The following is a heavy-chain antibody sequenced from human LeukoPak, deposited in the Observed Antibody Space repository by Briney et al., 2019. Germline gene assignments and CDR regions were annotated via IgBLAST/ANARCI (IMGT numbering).Heavy chain of an antibody. V-gene: IGHV4-39*01. D-gene: IGHD6-19*01. CDR3: ARQKQWLDLYYFDY. J-gene: IGHJ4*02. CDR2: IYYSGST. Sequence: PSETLSLXCTASGGSISSSSYYWGWIRQPPGKGLEWIGSIYYSGSTYYNPSLKSRVTISVDTSKNQFSLKLSSVTAADTAVYYCARQKQWLDLYYFDYWGQGTLVTVSS. CDR1: GGSISSSSYY.